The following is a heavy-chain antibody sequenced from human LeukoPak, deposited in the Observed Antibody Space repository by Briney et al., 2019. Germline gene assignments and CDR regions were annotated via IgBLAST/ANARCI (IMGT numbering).Heavy chain of an antibody. J-gene: IGHJ6*02. D-gene: IGHD3-10*01. V-gene: IGHV4-59*01. Sequence: SETLSLTCTVSGGSISSYYWSRIRQPPGKGLEWIGYIYYSGSTNYNPSLKSRVTISVDTSKNQFSLKLSSVTAADTAVYYCARTNPMVRGVIISPYYYYGMDVWGQGTTVTVSS. CDR2: IYYSGST. CDR3: ARTNPMVRGVIISPYYYYGMDV. CDR1: GGSISSYY.